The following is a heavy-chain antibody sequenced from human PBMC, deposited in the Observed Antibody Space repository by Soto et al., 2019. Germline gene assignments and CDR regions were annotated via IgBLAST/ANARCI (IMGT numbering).Heavy chain of an antibody. CDR1: GSTFSSYA. CDR3: ARVVEMATIDY. J-gene: IGHJ4*02. V-gene: IGHV1-69*13. D-gene: IGHD5-12*01. CDR2: IIPIFGTA. Sequence: SVKVSCKASGSTFSSYAISWVRQAPGQGLEWMGGIIPIFGTANYAQKFQGRVTITADESTSTAYMELSSLRSEDTAMYYCARVVEMATIDYWGQGTLVTVSS.